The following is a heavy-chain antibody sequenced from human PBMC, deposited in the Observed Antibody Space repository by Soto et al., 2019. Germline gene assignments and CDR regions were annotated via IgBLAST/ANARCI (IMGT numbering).Heavy chain of an antibody. CDR3: AKVGYSSGWYELYYFDY. Sequence: PGGSLRLSCAASGFTFSSYGMHWVRQAPGKGLEWVAVISYDGSNKYYADSVKGRFTISRDNSKNTLYLQMSSLRAEDTAVYYCAKVGYSSGWYELYYFDYWGQGTLVTVSS. CDR1: GFTFSSYG. J-gene: IGHJ4*02. D-gene: IGHD6-19*01. V-gene: IGHV3-30*18. CDR2: ISYDGSNK.